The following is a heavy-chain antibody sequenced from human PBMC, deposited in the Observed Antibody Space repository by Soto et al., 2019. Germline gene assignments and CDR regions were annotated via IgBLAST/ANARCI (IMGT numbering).Heavy chain of an antibody. J-gene: IGHJ4*02. CDR1: GGTFSSYT. V-gene: IGHV1-69*02. D-gene: IGHD2-15*01. Sequence: QVQLVQSEAEVKKPGSSVKVSCKASGGTFSSYTISWVRQAPGQGLEWMGRIIPILGIANYAQKFQGRVTITADKSTSTAYMELSSLRSEDTAVYYCAPDCSGGSCYSHYWGQGTLVTVSS. CDR2: IIPILGIA. CDR3: APDCSGGSCYSHY.